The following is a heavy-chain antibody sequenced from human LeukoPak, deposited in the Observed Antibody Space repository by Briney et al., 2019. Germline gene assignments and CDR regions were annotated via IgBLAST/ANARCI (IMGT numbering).Heavy chain of an antibody. J-gene: IGHJ4*02. V-gene: IGHV3-23*01. Sequence: PGGSLRLSCAASGLTFSSYGMNWVRQSPGKGLEWLSGISGPPSRPSTLYAQSVQGRVTIPRDISKNTVFLQMSSLRVEDTAIYYCARDKAVSTVYYGYLDYWGQGALVTVSS. CDR1: GLTFSSYG. CDR2: ISGPPSRPST. D-gene: IGHD1-26*01. CDR3: ARDKAVSTVYYGYLDY.